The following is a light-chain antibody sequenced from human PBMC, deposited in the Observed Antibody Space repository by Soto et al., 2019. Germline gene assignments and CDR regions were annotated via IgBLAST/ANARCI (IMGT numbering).Light chain of an antibody. CDR1: QDISNN. CDR2: DAS. V-gene: IGKV1-33*01. CDR3: QQYDDLPRT. Sequence: DIPMTQSPSSLSASVGDRVTITCQASQDISNNLHWYQVKPGKAPKLLIYDASNLETGVPSRFSGSGSGTDFTFPINSRQPEDFATYYCQQYDDLPRTFGRGTKLQIK. J-gene: IGKJ2*01.